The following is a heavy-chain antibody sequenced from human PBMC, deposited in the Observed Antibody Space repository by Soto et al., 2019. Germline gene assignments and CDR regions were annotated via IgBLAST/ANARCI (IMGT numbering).Heavy chain of an antibody. D-gene: IGHD3-16*01. CDR2: IYSGGST. CDR1: GFTVSSNY. Sequence: EVQLVESGGGLIQPGGSLRLSCAASGFTVSSNYMSWVRQAPGKGLEWVSVIYSGGSTYYADSVKGRFTISRDNSKNTLYLQMNSLRAEDTAVYYCAIRGGPSMSRAFDIWGQGTMVTVSS. V-gene: IGHV3-53*01. CDR3: AIRGGPSMSRAFDI. J-gene: IGHJ3*02.